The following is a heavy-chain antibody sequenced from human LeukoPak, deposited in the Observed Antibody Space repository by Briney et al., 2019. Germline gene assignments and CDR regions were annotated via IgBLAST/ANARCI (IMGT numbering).Heavy chain of an antibody. CDR3: AGSRIMDV. J-gene: IGHJ6*04. Sequence: SETLSLTCTVSGGSISSYYWSWIRQPPGKGLEWIGYIYTSGSTNYNPSLKSRVTISVDTSKNQSSLKLSSVTAADTAVYYCAGSRIMDVWGKGTTVTVSS. CDR1: GGSISSYY. CDR2: IYTSGST. D-gene: IGHD2-15*01. V-gene: IGHV4-4*09.